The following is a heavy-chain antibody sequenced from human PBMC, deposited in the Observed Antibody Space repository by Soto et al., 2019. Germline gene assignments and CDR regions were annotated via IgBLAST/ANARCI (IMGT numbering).Heavy chain of an antibody. CDR1: GFTFSSYA. D-gene: IGHD3-22*01. CDR3: ARGTNYYDSGGYLLGGK. V-gene: IGHV3-30-3*01. J-gene: IGHJ4*02. Sequence: VQLLESGGDLQETGGSLRLSCAASGFTFSSYAMHWVRQAPGKGLEWVAVISYDGSSTYYVDSVKGRFTISRDNSKNTLYLQMNSLRAQDTAVYYCARGTNYYDSGGYLLGGKWGQGTLVTVSS. CDR2: ISYDGSST.